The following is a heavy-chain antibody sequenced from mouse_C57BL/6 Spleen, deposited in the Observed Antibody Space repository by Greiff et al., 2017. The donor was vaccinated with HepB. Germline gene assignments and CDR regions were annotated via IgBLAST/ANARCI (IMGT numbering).Heavy chain of an antibody. CDR3: ARDWDVGY. V-gene: IGHV1-26*01. CDR2: INPNNGGT. Sequence: EVQLQQSGPELVKPGASVKISCKASGYTFTDYYMNWVKQSHGKSLEWIGDINPNNGGTSYNQKFKGKATLTVDKSSSTAYMELRSLTSEDSAVYYCARDWDVGYWGQGTTLTVSS. CDR1: GYTFTDYY. D-gene: IGHD4-1*01. J-gene: IGHJ2*01.